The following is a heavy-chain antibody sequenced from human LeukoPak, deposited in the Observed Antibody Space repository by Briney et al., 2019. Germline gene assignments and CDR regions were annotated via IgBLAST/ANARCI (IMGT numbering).Heavy chain of an antibody. D-gene: IGHD3-3*01. J-gene: IGHJ4*02. V-gene: IGHV1-69*10. Sequence: SVKVSCKASGYTFTGYYMHWVRQAPGQGLEWMGWINPILGIANYAQKFQGRATITADKSTSTAYMELSSLRSEDTAVYYCARISDYDFWSGYYNYWGQGTLVTVSS. CDR3: ARISDYDFWSGYYNY. CDR1: GYTFTGYY. CDR2: INPILGIA.